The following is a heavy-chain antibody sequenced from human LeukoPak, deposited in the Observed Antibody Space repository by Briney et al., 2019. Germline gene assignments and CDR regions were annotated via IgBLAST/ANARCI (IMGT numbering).Heavy chain of an antibody. D-gene: IGHD3-22*01. CDR3: GRDSRGPDY. J-gene: IGHJ4*02. CDR1: GGSISTSNYY. V-gene: IGHV4-39*07. Sequence: SETLSLTCTVSGGSISTSNYYWGWIRQSPGKGLECIGEINHSGSTNYNPPLKSRVTISVDTSKNQISLKLNSVTAADTAVYYCGRDSRGPDYWGQGTLVTVSS. CDR2: INHSGST.